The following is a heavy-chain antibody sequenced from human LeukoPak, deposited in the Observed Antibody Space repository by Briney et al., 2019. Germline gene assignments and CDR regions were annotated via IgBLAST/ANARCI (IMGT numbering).Heavy chain of an antibody. D-gene: IGHD6-19*01. CDR3: ARVGSWYSSGWYYAFDI. CDR1: GYTFTSYG. V-gene: IGHV1-2*02. CDR2: INPNSGGT. J-gene: IGHJ3*02. Sequence: ASVKVSCKASGYTFTSYGISWVRQAPGQGLEWMGWINPNSGGTNYAQKFQGRVTMTRDTSISTAYMELSRLRSDDTAVYYCARVGSWYSSGWYYAFDIWGQGTMVTVSS.